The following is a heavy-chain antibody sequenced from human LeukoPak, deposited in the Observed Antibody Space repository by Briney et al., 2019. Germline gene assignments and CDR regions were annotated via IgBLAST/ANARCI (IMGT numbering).Heavy chain of an antibody. V-gene: IGHV4-34*01. CDR1: GFTFSSYA. Sequence: GSLRLSCAASGFTFSSYAMSWVRQVPGKGLEWIGEINHSGSTNYNPSLKSRVTISVHTSKNQFSLRLNSVTAADTAVYYCARGDDSSGSRTRYFDYWGQGTLVTVSS. D-gene: IGHD3-22*01. CDR3: ARGDDSSGSRTRYFDY. J-gene: IGHJ4*02. CDR2: INHSGST.